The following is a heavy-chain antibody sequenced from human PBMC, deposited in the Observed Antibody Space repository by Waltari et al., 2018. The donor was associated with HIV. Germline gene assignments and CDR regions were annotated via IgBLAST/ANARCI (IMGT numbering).Heavy chain of an antibody. Sequence: QVHLVQSGAEVKKPGASVKVSCKTSGYTFTGYYMHWVRQAPGQGLEWMGWINPKSNGTNYAQKFQGRVTMTRDTSISTAYMDLSRLRSDDTAVYYCARADYGDYEDYWGQGTLVTVSS. V-gene: IGHV1-2*02. CDR2: INPKSNGT. D-gene: IGHD4-17*01. CDR1: GYTFTGYY. J-gene: IGHJ4*02. CDR3: ARADYGDYEDY.